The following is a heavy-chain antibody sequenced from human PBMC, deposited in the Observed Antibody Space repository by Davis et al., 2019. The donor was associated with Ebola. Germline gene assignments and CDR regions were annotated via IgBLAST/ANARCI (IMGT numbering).Heavy chain of an antibody. V-gene: IGHV5-51*01. J-gene: IGHJ6*02. CDR1: GYTFTNYW. Sequence: GESLKISCSGSGYTFTNYWIGWVRQMPGKGLEWMGIIYPRDSDTRYSPSFQGQVTISADKSISTAYLQWSSLKASDTAMYYCARHSSYSNYYYGMDVWGQGTTVTVSS. CDR3: ARHSSYSNYYYGMDV. D-gene: IGHD4-11*01. CDR2: IYPRDSDT.